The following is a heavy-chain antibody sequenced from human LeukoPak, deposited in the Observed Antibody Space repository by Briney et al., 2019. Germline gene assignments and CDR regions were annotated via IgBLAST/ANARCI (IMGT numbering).Heavy chain of an antibody. V-gene: IGHV3-23*01. CDR3: AKDRYSSGWYDYFDY. D-gene: IGHD6-19*01. CDR1: GFTFSSYA. J-gene: IGHJ4*02. CDR2: ISGSGGST. Sequence: GGSLRLSCAASGFTFSSYAMSWVRQAPGEGLEWVSAISGSGGSTYYADSVKGRFTISRDNSKNTLYLQMNSLRAEDTAVYYCAKDRYSSGWYDYFDYWGQGTLVTVSS.